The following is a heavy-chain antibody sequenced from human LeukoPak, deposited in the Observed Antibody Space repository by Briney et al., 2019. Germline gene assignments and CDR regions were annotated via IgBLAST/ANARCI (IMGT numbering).Heavy chain of an antibody. V-gene: IGHV4-59*01. CDR2: IYYSGST. J-gene: IGHJ4*02. CDR3: ARVVGDDPPPTDY. D-gene: IGHD2-15*01. CDR1: GRSISSYY. Sequence: PSETLSLTCTVSGRSISSYYWSWIRQPPGKGLEWIGYIYYSGSTNYNPSLKSRVTISVDTSKNQFSLKLSSVTAADTAVYYCARVVGDDPPPTDYWGQGTLVTVSS.